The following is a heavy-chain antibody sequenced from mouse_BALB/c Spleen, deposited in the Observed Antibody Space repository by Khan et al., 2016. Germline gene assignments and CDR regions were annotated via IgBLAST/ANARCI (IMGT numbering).Heavy chain of an antibody. CDR3: ARTARIKY. CDR1: GYSITSGYG. D-gene: IGHD1-2*01. V-gene: IGHV3-2*02. Sequence: EVQLQESGPGLVKPSQSLSLTCTVTGYSITSGYGWNWIRQFPGNKLEWMGYISYRGSTNYNPSIKSRISSTRDTSKNQFFLQLNSVTTEDTATYYCARTARIKYWGQGTTLTVSS. CDR2: ISYRGST. J-gene: IGHJ2*01.